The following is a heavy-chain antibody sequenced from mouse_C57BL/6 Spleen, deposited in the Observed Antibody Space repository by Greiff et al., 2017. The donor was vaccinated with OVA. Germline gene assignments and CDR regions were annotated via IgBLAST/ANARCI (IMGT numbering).Heavy chain of an antibody. D-gene: IGHD1-1*01. CDR1: GYTFTSYW. Sequence: QVQLQQPGAELVRPGSSVKLSCKASGYTFTSYWMHWVKQRPIQGLEWIGNIDPSDSETHYNQKFKDKATLTVDKSSSTAYMQLSSLTSEDSAVYYCARSDGRGSRGYFDYWGQGTTLTVSS. CDR3: ARSDGRGSRGYFDY. CDR2: IDPSDSET. V-gene: IGHV1-52*01. J-gene: IGHJ2*01.